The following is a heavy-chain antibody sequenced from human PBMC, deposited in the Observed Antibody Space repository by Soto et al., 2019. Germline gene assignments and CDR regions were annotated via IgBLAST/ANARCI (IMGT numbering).Heavy chain of an antibody. Sequence: SETLSLTYTVSGGSISPFYWSWVRQPPGKGLEWIGYLYYSGNTNYNPSLKSRVTISVDASKNQVSLRLTSVTAADTAVYYCARVGGVAARTFDYWGQGTVVTVS. CDR1: GGSISPFY. V-gene: IGHV4-59*01. CDR2: LYYSGNT. CDR3: ARVGGVAARTFDY. J-gene: IGHJ4*02. D-gene: IGHD2-15*01.